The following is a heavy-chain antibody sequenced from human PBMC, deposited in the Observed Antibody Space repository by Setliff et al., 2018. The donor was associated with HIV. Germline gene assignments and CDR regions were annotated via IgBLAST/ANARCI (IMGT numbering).Heavy chain of an antibody. CDR3: TRGTAVADTNTQPFKY. D-gene: IGHD6-19*01. CDR2: INPKSGDT. Sequence: GASVKVSCKASGYMFTDYYIHWVRQAPGQGLEWMGWINPKSGDTKYGQSFQGGVTMTRDTSISTAYMNLSGLRSNDTAVYYCTRGTAVADTNTQPFKYWGQGALVTVPQ. J-gene: IGHJ4*02. V-gene: IGHV1-2*02. CDR1: GYMFTDYY.